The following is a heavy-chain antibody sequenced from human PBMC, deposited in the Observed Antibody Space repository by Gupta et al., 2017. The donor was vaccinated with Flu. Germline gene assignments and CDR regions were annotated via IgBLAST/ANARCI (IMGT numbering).Heavy chain of an antibody. J-gene: IGHJ3*02. CDR3: ARVGPYDAFDI. D-gene: IGHD1-26*01. CDR1: FTFGTAT. V-gene: IGHV3-21*01. Sequence: FTFGTATMHWVRQAPGKGLEWVSSISMSSGYIDYTDSVKGRFTISRDNAKQSLYLQMNSLRAEDTALYYWARVGPYDAFDIWGQGTMVTVSS. CDR2: ISMSSGYI.